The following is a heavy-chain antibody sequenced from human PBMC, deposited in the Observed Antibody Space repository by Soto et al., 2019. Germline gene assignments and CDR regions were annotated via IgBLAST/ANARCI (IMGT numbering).Heavy chain of an antibody. Sequence: WGSLRLSCAASAFTFSNYGMHWIRQAPGKGLEWVAVIWYDGSNKYYADSVKGRFIISRDNSKNTLYLQMNSLRAEDTAGYYCARELGYCSGTSCYKGYYGMDVWGPGTTVSVSS. CDR3: ARELGYCSGTSCYKGYYGMDV. CDR1: AFTFSNYG. CDR2: IWYDGSNK. J-gene: IGHJ6*02. D-gene: IGHD2-2*02. V-gene: IGHV3-33*01.